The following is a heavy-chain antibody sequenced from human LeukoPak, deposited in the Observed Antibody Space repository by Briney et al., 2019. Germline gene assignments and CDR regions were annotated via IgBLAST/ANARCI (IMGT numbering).Heavy chain of an antibody. J-gene: IGHJ4*02. CDR3: AKDLVLRYFDWAFDY. CDR2: ISYDGSNK. D-gene: IGHD3-9*01. CDR1: GFTFSSYG. V-gene: IGHV3-30*18. Sequence: PGRSLRLSCAASGFTFSSYGMHWVRQAPGKGRAWVAVISYDGSNKYYADSVKGRFTISRDNSKNTLYLQMNSLRAEDTAVYYCAKDLVLRYFDWAFDYWGQGTLVTVSS.